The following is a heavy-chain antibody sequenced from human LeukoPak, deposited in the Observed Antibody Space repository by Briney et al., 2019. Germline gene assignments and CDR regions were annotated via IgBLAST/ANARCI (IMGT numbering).Heavy chain of an antibody. Sequence: GGSLRLSCAASGFIFDNYAMNWVHQAPGKGLEWVSAIIGSGGSTYYADSVKGRFTISRDNSKNTLYLQMNSLRAEDTAVYYCARDRVITFGGPPGRDAFDIWGQGTMVTVSS. V-gene: IGHV3-23*01. D-gene: IGHD3-16*01. CDR2: IIGSGGST. J-gene: IGHJ3*02. CDR3: ARDRVITFGGPPGRDAFDI. CDR1: GFIFDNYA.